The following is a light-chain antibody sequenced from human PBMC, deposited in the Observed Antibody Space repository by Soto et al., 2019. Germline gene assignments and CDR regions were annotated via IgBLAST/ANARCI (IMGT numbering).Light chain of an antibody. CDR2: DVN. CDR1: SSDVGGYNL. Sequence: QSALTQPASVSGSPGQSITISCTGTSSDVGGYNLVSWYQQYPDKAPKLMIFDVNTRPSGVSNRFSGSKSGNTASLTISGLQADEEADYYCSSYKSSSTLPYVFGTGTKVTVL. V-gene: IGLV2-14*01. J-gene: IGLJ1*01. CDR3: SSYKSSSTLPYV.